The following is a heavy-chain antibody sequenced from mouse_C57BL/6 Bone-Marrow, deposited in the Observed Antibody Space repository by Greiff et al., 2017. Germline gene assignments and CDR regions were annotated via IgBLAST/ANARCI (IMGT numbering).Heavy chain of an antibody. CDR3: ARGVLTGYYFDY. CDR2: IDPSDSYT. J-gene: IGHJ2*01. CDR1: GYTFTSYW. V-gene: IGHV1-50*01. D-gene: IGHD4-1*01. Sequence: QVQLKQSGAELVKPGASVKLSCKASGYTFTSYWMQWVKQRPGQGLEWIGEIDPSDSYTNYNQKFKGKATLTVDTSSSTAYMQLSSLTSEDSAVYYCARGVLTGYYFDYWGQGTTLTVSS.